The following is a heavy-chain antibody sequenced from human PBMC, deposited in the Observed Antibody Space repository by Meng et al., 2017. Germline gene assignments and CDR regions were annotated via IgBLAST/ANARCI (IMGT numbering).Heavy chain of an antibody. CDR1: AHTLSSDG. CDR3: ATRGNPYLDC. Sequence: QCPLVTSGPEVKKPGAPVKVPCNASAHTLSSDGFAWVRQAPGQGLEWMGWINAYNGYTDYAQKFLGRVTLTTDTSTNTGYMELRSLTSDDTAVYYCATRGNPYLDCWGQGTLVTVFS. V-gene: IGHV1-18*01. CDR2: INAYNGYT. J-gene: IGHJ4*02.